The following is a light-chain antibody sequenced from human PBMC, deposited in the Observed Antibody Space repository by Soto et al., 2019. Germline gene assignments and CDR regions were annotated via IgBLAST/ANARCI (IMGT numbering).Light chain of an antibody. V-gene: IGLV2-8*01. CDR2: EVT. CDR3: SSYTGTSDFYV. CDR1: SSDVGRFNF. Sequence: GTSSDVGRFNFVSWYQQHPGKAPKLLIYEVTKRPSGVPDRFSGSKSGNAASLTVSGLQAEDEADYFCSSYTGTSDFYVFGTGTKVTV. J-gene: IGLJ1*01.